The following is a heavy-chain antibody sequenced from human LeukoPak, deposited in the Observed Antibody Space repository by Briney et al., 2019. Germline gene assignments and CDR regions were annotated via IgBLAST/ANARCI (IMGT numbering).Heavy chain of an antibody. Sequence: PGGSLRLSCAASGFTFSSYAMHWVRQAPGKGLEWVAVISYDGSNKYYADSVKGRFTISRDSSKNTLYLQMNSLRAEDTAVYYCARGLPAAADYGMDVWGQGTTVTVSS. CDR1: GFTFSSYA. CDR2: ISYDGSNK. J-gene: IGHJ6*02. V-gene: IGHV3-30-3*01. D-gene: IGHD2-2*01. CDR3: ARGLPAAADYGMDV.